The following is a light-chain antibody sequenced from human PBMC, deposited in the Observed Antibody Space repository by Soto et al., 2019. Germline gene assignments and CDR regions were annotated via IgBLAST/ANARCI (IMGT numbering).Light chain of an antibody. CDR3: QQSYISPLT. V-gene: IGKV1-39*01. Sequence: DIQMTQSPSSLSASVGDRVTITCRASQSVRTFLNWYQQKPGRAPTLLIYSASSLQSGVPSRFRGTGSGTYFTLTICGLQPEDFATYYCQQSYISPLTFGQGTRLEI. CDR1: QSVRTF. J-gene: IGKJ5*01. CDR2: SAS.